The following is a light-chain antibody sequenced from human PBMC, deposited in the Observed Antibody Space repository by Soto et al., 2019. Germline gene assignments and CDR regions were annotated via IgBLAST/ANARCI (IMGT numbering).Light chain of an antibody. Sequence: QSALTQPASVSGSPGQSITISCTGTSSDVGNYNLVSWYQRHPGKAPKLMIYEGTKRPSGVSNRFSGSNFGSAASLTISGLQAEDEADYYCCSYAHSSTLVFGGGTKVTVL. CDR1: SSDVGNYNL. V-gene: IGLV2-23*01. CDR2: EGT. J-gene: IGLJ3*02. CDR3: CSYAHSSTLV.